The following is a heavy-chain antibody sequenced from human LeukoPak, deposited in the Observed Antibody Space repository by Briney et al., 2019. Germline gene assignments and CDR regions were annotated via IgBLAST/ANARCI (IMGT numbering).Heavy chain of an antibody. V-gene: IGHV3-15*01. Sequence: GGSLRLSCAASGFTFSNAWMSWVRQAPGKGLEWVGRIKSKTDGGTTDYAAPVKGRFTISRDDSKNTLYLQMNSLKTEDTAVYYCTTWGMSDTAISYYMDVWGKGTTVTISS. J-gene: IGHJ6*03. CDR1: GFTFSNAW. CDR2: IKSKTDGGTT. D-gene: IGHD5-18*01. CDR3: TTWGMSDTAISYYMDV.